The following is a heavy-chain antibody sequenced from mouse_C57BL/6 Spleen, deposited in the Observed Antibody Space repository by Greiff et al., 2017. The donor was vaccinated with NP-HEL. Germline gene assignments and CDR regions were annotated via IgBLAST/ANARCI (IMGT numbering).Heavy chain of an antibody. J-gene: IGHJ1*03. V-gene: IGHV1-52*01. CDR2: IDPSDSET. Sequence: VQLQQPGAELVRPGSSVKLSCKASGYTFTSYWMHWVKQRPIQGLEWIGNIDPSDSETHYNQKFKDKATLTVDKSSSTAYMKLSSLTSEDSAVYYCVARPHYYVSSSLPWDVWGTGTTVTVSS. D-gene: IGHD1-1*01. CDR1: GYTFTSYW. CDR3: VARPHYYVSSSLPWDV.